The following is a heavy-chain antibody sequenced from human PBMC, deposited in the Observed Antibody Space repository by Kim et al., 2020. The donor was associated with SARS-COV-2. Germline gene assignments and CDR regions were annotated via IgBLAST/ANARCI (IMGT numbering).Heavy chain of an antibody. V-gene: IGHV1-18*01. D-gene: IGHD3-10*01. J-gene: IGHJ6*02. CDR3: ARDPRNSMGSGSYIIYYYYYGMDV. CDR1: GYTFTSYG. Sequence: ASVKVSCKASGYTFTSYGISWVRQAPGQGLEWMGWISAYNGNTNYAQKLQGRVTMTTDTSTSTAYMELRSLRSDDTAVYYCARDPRNSMGSGSYIIYYYYYGMDVWGQGTTVTVSS. CDR2: ISAYNGNT.